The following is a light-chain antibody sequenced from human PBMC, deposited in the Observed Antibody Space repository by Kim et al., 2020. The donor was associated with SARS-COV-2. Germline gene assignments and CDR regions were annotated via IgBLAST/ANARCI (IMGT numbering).Light chain of an antibody. Sequence: ASVGDRLTITCRASQSSTTYLNWYQQKLGEAPNLLICVASKLQGGVPSRFSGSGSGTDFTLTISSLQPEDFATYCCQQSYSRPLTFGGGTKVDIK. CDR3: QQSYSRPLT. J-gene: IGKJ4*01. CDR2: VAS. CDR1: QSSTTY. V-gene: IGKV1-39*01.